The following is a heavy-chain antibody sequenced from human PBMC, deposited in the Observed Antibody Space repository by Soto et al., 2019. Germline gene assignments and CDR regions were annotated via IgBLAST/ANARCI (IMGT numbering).Heavy chain of an antibody. CDR1: GGTFSSYA. Sequence: GASVKVSCKASGGTFSSYAISWVRQAPGQGLEWMGGIIPIFGTANYAQKFQGRVTITADKSTSTAYMELSSLRSEDTAVYYCACRITMVRGVINPKAYYYYYGMDVWGQGTTVTVSS. D-gene: IGHD3-10*01. CDR3: ACRITMVRGVINPKAYYYYYGMDV. V-gene: IGHV1-69*06. J-gene: IGHJ6*02. CDR2: IIPIFGTA.